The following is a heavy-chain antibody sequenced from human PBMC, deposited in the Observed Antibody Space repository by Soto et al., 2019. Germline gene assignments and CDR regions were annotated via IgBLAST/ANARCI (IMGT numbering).Heavy chain of an antibody. CDR1: GGSFSGYY. J-gene: IGHJ5*02. Sequence: PSETLSLTCAVYGGSFSGYYWSWIRQPPGKGLEWIGEINHSGSTNYNPSLKSRVTISVDTSKNQFSLKLSSVTAADTAVYYCARESPMVRGGLNWFDPWGQGTLVTVSS. V-gene: IGHV4-34*01. CDR2: INHSGST. CDR3: ARESPMVRGGLNWFDP. D-gene: IGHD3-10*01.